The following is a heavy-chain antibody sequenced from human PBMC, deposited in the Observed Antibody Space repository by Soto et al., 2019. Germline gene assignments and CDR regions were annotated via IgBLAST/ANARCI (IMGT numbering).Heavy chain of an antibody. J-gene: IGHJ6*02. Sequence: GGSLRLSCAVSGFTFSDYAMTWVRQAPGKGLEWVSGISSSGGNTYYADSVKGRFTITRDNSKNTLSLQMDSLRAEDTAVYYCAKNGASSKTWYMWYYALDVWGQGTTVTVSS. D-gene: IGHD6-13*01. CDR2: ISSSGGNT. CDR3: AKNGASSKTWYMWYYALDV. V-gene: IGHV3-23*01. CDR1: GFTFSDYA.